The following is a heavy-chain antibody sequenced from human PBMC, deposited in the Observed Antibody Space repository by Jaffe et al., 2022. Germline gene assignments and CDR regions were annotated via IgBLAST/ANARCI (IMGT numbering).Heavy chain of an antibody. Sequence: EVQLVESGGGLVHPGGSLRLSCAASGFTFSSYWMHWVRQVPGKGLVWVSRINSDGSSTSYADSVKGRFTISRDNAKNTLYLQMNSLRAEDTAVYYCARESGSYYYYYMDVWGKGTTVTVSS. CDR3: ARESGSYYYYYMDV. CDR1: GFTFSSYW. J-gene: IGHJ6*03. CDR2: INSDGSST. V-gene: IGHV3-74*01. D-gene: IGHD1-26*01.